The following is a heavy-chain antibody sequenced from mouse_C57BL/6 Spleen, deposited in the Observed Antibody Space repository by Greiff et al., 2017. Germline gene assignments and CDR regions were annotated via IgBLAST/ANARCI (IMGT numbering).Heavy chain of an antibody. V-gene: IGHV5-6*01. D-gene: IGHD4-1*01. Sequence: EVHLVESGGDLVKPGGSLKLSCAASGFTFSSYGMSWVRQTPDKRLEWVATISSGGSYTYYPDSVKGRFTISRDNAKNTLYLQMSSLKSEDTAIYYCASRVNWDVLDYWGQGTTLTVSS. CDR2: ISSGGSYT. CDR1: GFTFSSYG. CDR3: ASRVNWDVLDY. J-gene: IGHJ2*01.